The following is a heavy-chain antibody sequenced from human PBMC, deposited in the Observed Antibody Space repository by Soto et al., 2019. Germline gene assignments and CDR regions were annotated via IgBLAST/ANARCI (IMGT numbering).Heavy chain of an antibody. D-gene: IGHD6-19*01. CDR2: IYYSGST. CDR1: GGSISSFGYY. Sequence: QLLESGPGLVKPSETLSLTCGVSGGSISSFGYYWGWIRQPPGKGLEWIGSIYYSGSTHYNPSLKSRVTISVDTSKNQFTLKLSSVTAADTAVYYCARQTAVATLDCWGQGTLVTVSS. J-gene: IGHJ4*02. CDR3: ARQTAVATLDC. V-gene: IGHV4-39*01.